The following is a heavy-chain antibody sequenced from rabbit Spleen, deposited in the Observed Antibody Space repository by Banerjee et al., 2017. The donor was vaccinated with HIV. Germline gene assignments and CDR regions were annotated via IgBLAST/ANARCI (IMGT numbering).Heavy chain of an antibody. Sequence: QSLEESGGGLVKPGGTLTLTCTASGFSLSTAYYMCWVRQAPGKGLESIACIDTGSRDFTYYASWAKGRFTISKTPSTTVTLQMTSLTVADTATYFCARDTSSSFSSYGMDLWGQGTLVTVS. D-gene: IGHD1-1*01. J-gene: IGHJ6*01. CDR2: IDTGSRDFT. CDR3: ARDTSSSFSSYGMDL. V-gene: IGHV1S40*01. CDR1: GFSLSTAYY.